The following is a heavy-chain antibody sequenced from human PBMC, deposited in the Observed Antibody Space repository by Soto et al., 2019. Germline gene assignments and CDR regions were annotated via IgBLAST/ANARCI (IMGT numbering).Heavy chain of an antibody. J-gene: IGHJ3*02. CDR1: GVTFSSYA. CDR3: ARPSEMATRNLNAFDI. Sequence: SVKVSCKASGVTFSSYAISGVRQAPGQGLEWMGGIIPIFGTANYAQKFQGRVTITADESTTTAYMELSSLRSEDTAVYYCARPSEMATRNLNAFDIWGQGTMVTVSS. V-gene: IGHV1-69*13. D-gene: IGHD5-12*01. CDR2: IIPIFGTA.